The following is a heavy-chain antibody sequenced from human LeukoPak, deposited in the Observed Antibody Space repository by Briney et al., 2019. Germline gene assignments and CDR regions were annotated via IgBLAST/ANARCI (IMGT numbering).Heavy chain of an antibody. CDR1: GFTFSSYA. V-gene: IGHV3-30*04. CDR2: ISYDGSNK. D-gene: IGHD3-10*01. Sequence: GGSLRLSCAASGFTFSSYAMHWVRQAPGKGLEWVAVISYDGSNKYYADSVKGRFTISRDNSKNTLYLQMNSLRAEDTAVYYCAKVAMVRAPFDYWGQGTLVTVPS. CDR3: AKVAMVRAPFDY. J-gene: IGHJ4*02.